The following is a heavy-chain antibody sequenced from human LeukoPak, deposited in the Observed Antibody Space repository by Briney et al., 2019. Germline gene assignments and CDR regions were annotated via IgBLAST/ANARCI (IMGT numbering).Heavy chain of an antibody. Sequence: PSETLSLTCTVSGGSISSYYWSWIRQPPGKGLEWIGYIYYSGSTNYNPSLKSRVTISVDTSKNQFSLKLSSVTAADTAVYYCARGRYDSRSLDYWGQGTLVTVSS. V-gene: IGHV4-59*01. D-gene: IGHD3-22*01. CDR3: ARGRYDSRSLDY. J-gene: IGHJ4*02. CDR1: GGSISSYY. CDR2: IYYSGST.